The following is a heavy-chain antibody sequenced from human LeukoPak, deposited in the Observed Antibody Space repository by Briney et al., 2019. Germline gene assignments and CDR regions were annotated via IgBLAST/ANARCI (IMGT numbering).Heavy chain of an antibody. CDR1: GYTFTSYY. Sequence: SSVKVSCKASGYTFTSYYMHWVRQAPGQGLEWMGIINPSGGSTSYAQKFQGRVTMTRDTSTSTVYMELSSLRSEDTAVYYCARTTVTRNFDYWGQGTLVTVSS. CDR3: ARTTVTRNFDY. J-gene: IGHJ4*02. CDR2: INPSGGST. D-gene: IGHD4-17*01. V-gene: IGHV1-46*01.